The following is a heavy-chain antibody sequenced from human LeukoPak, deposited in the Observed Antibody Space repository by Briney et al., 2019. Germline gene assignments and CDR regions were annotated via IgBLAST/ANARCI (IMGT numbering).Heavy chain of an antibody. D-gene: IGHD3-16*01. Sequence: SETLSLTCAVSGGSISSGGYSWSWIRQPPGKGLEWIGYIYHSGSTYYNPSLKSRVTISVDRSKNQFSLKLSSVTAADTAVYYCARRTPPQGAGLGYWGQGTLVTVSS. J-gene: IGHJ4*02. CDR2: IYHSGST. CDR1: GGSISSGGYS. CDR3: ARRTPPQGAGLGY. V-gene: IGHV4-30-2*01.